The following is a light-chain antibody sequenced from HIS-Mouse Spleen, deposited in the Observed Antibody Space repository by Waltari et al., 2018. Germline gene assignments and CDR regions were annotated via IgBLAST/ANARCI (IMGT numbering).Light chain of an antibody. Sequence: QSALTQPASVSGSPGQSITISCTGTSSDVGGYHYVSWYQQHPGKAPKLMVYDVSKRPSGVSTRLSGAKSGNTASLTISGLQAEDEADYYCSSYTSSSTEVFGGGTKLTVL. J-gene: IGLJ2*01. CDR2: DVS. V-gene: IGLV2-14*03. CDR3: SSYTSSSTEV. CDR1: SSDVGGYHY.